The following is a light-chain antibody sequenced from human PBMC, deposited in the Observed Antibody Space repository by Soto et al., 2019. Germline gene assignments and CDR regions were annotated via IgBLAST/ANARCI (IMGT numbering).Light chain of an antibody. J-gene: IGKJ1*01. V-gene: IGKV1-39*01. CDR2: AAS. CDR3: QQSYSTPTWT. CDR1: QSISSY. Sequence: IQMTQSPSSLYSSLGDRVTITCRASQSISSYLNWYQQKPGKAHKLLIYAASSLQSGVPSRFSGSGSGTDFTLTISSLQPEDFATYYCQQSYSTPTWTFGQGTKVDI.